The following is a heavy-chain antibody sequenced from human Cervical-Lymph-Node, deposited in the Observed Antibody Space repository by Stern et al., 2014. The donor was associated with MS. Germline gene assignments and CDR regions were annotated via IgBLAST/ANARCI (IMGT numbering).Heavy chain of an antibody. V-gene: IGHV4-4*02. J-gene: IGHJ6*02. CDR2: FYHRGNT. Sequence: QVQLQESGPGLVKPSGTLSLTCAVSGGSISSSNWGRWVRQPPRKGLEWNGEFYHRGNTNYNPSLQSPVTTSVDTSKNQFSLKLSSVTAADTAVYYCASGSGWAYGMDVWGQGTTVTVSS. CDR3: ASGSGWAYGMDV. CDR1: GGSISSSNW. D-gene: IGHD6-19*01.